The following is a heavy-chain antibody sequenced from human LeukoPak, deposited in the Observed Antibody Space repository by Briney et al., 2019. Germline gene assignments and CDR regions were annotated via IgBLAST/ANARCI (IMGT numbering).Heavy chain of an antibody. CDR3: ASLSADNQTVVVTGFAY. D-gene: IGHD2-21*02. V-gene: IGHV4-59*12. Sequence: SKTLSLTCTVSGGSISSYYWCWIRQPPGKGLEWIGDIYYSGSTNYNPSLKSRVTISVDTSKNQFSLKLSSVTAADTAVYYCASLSADNQTVVVTGFAYWGQGTLVTVSS. J-gene: IGHJ4*02. CDR2: IYYSGST. CDR1: GGSISSYY.